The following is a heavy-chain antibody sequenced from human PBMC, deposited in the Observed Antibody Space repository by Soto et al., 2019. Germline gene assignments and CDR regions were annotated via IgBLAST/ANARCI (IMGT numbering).Heavy chain of an antibody. Sequence: ASVKVSCKASGYTFTSYYMHWVRQAPGQGLEWMGIINPSGGSTSYAQKFQGRVTMTRDTSTSTVYMELSSLRSEDTAVYYCARWEQTAVINEAFDIWGQGTMVTVSS. J-gene: IGHJ3*02. V-gene: IGHV1-46*01. CDR3: ARWEQTAVINEAFDI. CDR1: GYTFTSYY. D-gene: IGHD4-17*01. CDR2: INPSGGST.